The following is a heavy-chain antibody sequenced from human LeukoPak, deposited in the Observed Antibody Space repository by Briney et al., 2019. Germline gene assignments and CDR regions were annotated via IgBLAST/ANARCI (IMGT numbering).Heavy chain of an antibody. J-gene: IGHJ4*02. CDR1: GFTFSSYW. CDR2: TKKDGSEK. V-gene: IGHV3-7*01. CDR3: VRVDTSGYYYELSFDY. Sequence: GGSLRLSCAASGFTFSSYWMSWVRQAPGKGLEWVANTKKDGSEKEYVDSVKGRFTISGDNAKNSLYLQMNSLRVEDTAVYYCVRVDTSGYYYELSFDYWGQGTLVTVSS. D-gene: IGHD3-22*01.